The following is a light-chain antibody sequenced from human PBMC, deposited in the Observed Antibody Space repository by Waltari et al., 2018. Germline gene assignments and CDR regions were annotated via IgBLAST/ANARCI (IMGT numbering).Light chain of an antibody. Sequence: DIQMTQSPSTLSASVGDRVTITCRASQNINKWLAWYPQKPGKAPNHLIYSASTLESGVPSRFSGSGFGTEFTLTISSLQPDDFATYYCQQYIAYPLTFGAGTNVEI. CDR2: SAS. CDR1: QNINKW. V-gene: IGKV1-5*03. J-gene: IGKJ4*01. CDR3: QQYIAYPLT.